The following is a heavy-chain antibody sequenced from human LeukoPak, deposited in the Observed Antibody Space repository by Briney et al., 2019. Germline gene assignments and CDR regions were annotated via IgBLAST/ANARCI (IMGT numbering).Heavy chain of an antibody. CDR2: ISGSGGST. CDR3: AKDLEGVFRGDKYYFDY. D-gene: IGHD3-10*01. V-gene: IGHV3-23*01. CDR1: GFTFSSYA. J-gene: IGHJ4*02. Sequence: GGSLRLSCAASGFTFSSYAMSWVRQAPGKGLEWVSAISGSGGSTYYTDSVKGRFTISRDNSKNTVYLQMNSLRAEDTAVYYCAKDLEGVFRGDKYYFDYWGQGTLVTVSS.